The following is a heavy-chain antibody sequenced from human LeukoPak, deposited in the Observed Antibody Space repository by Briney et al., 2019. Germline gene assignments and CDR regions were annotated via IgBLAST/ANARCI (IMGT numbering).Heavy chain of an antibody. CDR1: GGSISSGDYS. J-gene: IGHJ4*02. CDR3: ARESGSYIVFNY. Sequence: PSETLSLTCAVSGGSISSGDYSWSWIRQPPGKGLEWIGYIYHSGSTYYNPSLKSRVTISVDGSKNQFSLKLTSVTAADTAVYYCARESGSYIVFNYWGQGTLVTVSS. CDR2: IYHSGST. D-gene: IGHD3-10*01. V-gene: IGHV4-30-2*01.